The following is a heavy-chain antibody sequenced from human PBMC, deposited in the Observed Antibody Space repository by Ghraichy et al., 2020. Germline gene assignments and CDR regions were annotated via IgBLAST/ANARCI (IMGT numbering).Heavy chain of an antibody. V-gene: IGHV4-4*02. CDR2: IFHSGTS. Sequence: SETLSLTCVVSGGSITSDNWWSWVRQAPGKGLEWIGEIFHSGTSDYNPSFKSRVTLSVDKSENQFSLSLTSVTAADTAVYYCARNPDTRTSGYRTDFWGQGTTVTVSS. D-gene: IGHD3-10*01. CDR1: GGSITSDNW. J-gene: IGHJ6*01. CDR3: ARNPDTRTSGYRTDF.